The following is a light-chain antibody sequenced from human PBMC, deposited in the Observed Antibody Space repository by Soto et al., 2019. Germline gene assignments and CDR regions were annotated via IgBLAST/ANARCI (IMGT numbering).Light chain of an antibody. CDR3: QQRSNWPSIT. V-gene: IGKV3D-20*02. Sequence: PGEIVTLSCMSIQSVSSSYLTWYQQKPGQAPRLLIYGASTRATSIPARFSGSGSGTDFTLTISSLEPEDSAVYHCQQRSNWPSITFGQGTRLEIK. J-gene: IGKJ5*01. CDR2: GAS. CDR1: QSVSSSY.